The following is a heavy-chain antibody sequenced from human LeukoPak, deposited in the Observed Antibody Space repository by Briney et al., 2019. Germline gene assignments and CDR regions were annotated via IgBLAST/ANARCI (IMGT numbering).Heavy chain of an antibody. J-gene: IGHJ3*02. CDR1: GFTFSSYS. Sequence: GGSLRLSCAASGFTFSSYSMNWVRQAPGEGLEWVSFIYRDGSTHYADSVKGRFTVSRDTSKNTLYLQVNSLRAEDTAVYYCARYYDRRAFDTWGQGTMVTVSS. D-gene: IGHD3-22*01. CDR2: IYRDGST. CDR3: ARYYDRRAFDT. V-gene: IGHV3-66*01.